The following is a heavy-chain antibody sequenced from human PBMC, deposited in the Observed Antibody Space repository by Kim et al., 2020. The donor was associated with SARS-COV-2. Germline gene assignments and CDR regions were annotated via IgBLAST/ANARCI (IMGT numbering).Heavy chain of an antibody. CDR3: AREDYGDYYSFDY. J-gene: IGHJ4*02. Sequence: YNPSLKSRVTISVDTSKNQFSLKLSSVTAADTAVYYCAREDYGDYYSFDYWGQGTLVTVSS. D-gene: IGHD4-17*01. V-gene: IGHV4-39*07.